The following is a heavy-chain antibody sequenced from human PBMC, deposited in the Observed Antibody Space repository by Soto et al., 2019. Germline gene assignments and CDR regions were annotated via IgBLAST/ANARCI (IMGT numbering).Heavy chain of an antibody. J-gene: IGHJ4*02. D-gene: IGHD6-6*01. CDR2: IYYSGST. CDR3: TRYTTSTGDFDY. V-gene: IGHV4-39*01. CDR1: GGSISSNSYY. Sequence: SETLSLTCTVSGGSISSNSYYWGWIRQPPGKGLEWIGIIYYSGSTYYNPSLKSRVAISVDTSKNQFSLKLSSVTAADTAVYYCTRYTTSTGDFDYWGQGTLVTVSS.